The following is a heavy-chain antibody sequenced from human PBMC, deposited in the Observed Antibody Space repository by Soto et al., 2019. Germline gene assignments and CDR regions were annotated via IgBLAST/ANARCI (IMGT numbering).Heavy chain of an antibody. CDR1: GFTFSNNG. CDR3: ARDRVQMVDGLDV. Sequence: QVQLVESGGSVVQPGRSLRLSCAASGFTFSNNGMHWVRQAPGKGLEWVAVICYDGINKYYADSVKGRFIISRDNSKNTVYLQMNSLRAEDTAVYYCARDRVQMVDGLDVWGQGTTVTVSS. CDR2: ICYDGINK. V-gene: IGHV3-33*01. D-gene: IGHD2-15*01. J-gene: IGHJ6*02.